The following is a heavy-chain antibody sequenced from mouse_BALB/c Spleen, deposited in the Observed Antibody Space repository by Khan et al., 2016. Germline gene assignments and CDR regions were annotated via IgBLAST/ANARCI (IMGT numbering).Heavy chain of an antibody. V-gene: IGHV5-12-1*01. CDR3: ARRDYYGPFAY. D-gene: IGHD1-2*01. CDR2: ISSGGGST. Sequence: EVELVESGGGLVKPGGSLKLSCAASGFAFSSYDMSWVRQTPEKRLEWVAYISSGGGSTYYPDTVKGRFTISRDNAKNTLYLQMSSLKSEDTAMYYCARRDYYGPFAYWGQGTLVTVSA. J-gene: IGHJ3*01. CDR1: GFAFSSYD.